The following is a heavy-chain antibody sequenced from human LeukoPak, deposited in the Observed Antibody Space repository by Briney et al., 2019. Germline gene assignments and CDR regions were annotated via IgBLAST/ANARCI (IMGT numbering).Heavy chain of an antibody. CDR1: GCTFSSYW. CDR2: ISYDGSKK. Sequence: GGSLRLSCAASGCTFSSYWMGWVRQAPGKGMEWVAVISYDGSKKYDADSVKGRFIISRANSKNTLYLQMSSLRAEDTAVYYCAKERYCSSTSCYENYSYYGMDVWGQGTTVTVSS. V-gene: IGHV3-30*18. CDR3: AKERYCSSTSCYENYSYYGMDV. J-gene: IGHJ6*02. D-gene: IGHD2-2*01.